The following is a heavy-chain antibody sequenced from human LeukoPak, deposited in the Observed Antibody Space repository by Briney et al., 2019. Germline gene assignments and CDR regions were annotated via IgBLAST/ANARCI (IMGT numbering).Heavy chain of an antibody. CDR3: ARDKVGVYCSGGSCLYYYYGMDV. D-gene: IGHD2-15*01. CDR1: GFTVSSNY. Sequence: PGGSLRLSCAASGFTVSSNYVGWVRQAPGKGLEWVSVIYSGGSTYYADSVKGRFTISRDNSKNTLYLQMNSLRAEDTAVYYCARDKVGVYCSGGSCLYYYYGMDVWGQGTTVTVSS. V-gene: IGHV3-66*01. J-gene: IGHJ6*02. CDR2: IYSGGST.